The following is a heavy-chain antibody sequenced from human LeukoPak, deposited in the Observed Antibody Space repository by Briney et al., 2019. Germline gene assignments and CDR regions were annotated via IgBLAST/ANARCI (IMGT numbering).Heavy chain of an antibody. V-gene: IGHV4-4*02. CDR3: ARGISHSSGWSRGYNFDY. D-gene: IGHD6-19*01. Sequence: PSGTLPLTCAVSGGSISSSNWWSWVRQPPGKGLEWIGEINHSGSTNYNPSLKSRVSISVDTSKNQFSLKLSSVTAADTAVYYCARGISHSSGWSRGYNFDYWGQGTLVTVSS. CDR1: GGSISSSNW. CDR2: INHSGST. J-gene: IGHJ4*02.